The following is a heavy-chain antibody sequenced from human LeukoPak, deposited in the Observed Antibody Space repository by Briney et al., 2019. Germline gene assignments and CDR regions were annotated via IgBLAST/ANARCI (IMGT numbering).Heavy chain of an antibody. CDR1: GGSISSYY. J-gene: IGHJ6*03. Sequence: SETLSLTCTVSGGSISSYYWSWIRQPPGKGLEWIGYIYYSGSTNYNPSLKSRVTISVDTSKNQFSLKLSSVTAADTAVYYCARFRLRYFDWLPFDYYMDVRGKGTTVTVSS. CDR3: ARFRLRYFDWLPFDYYMDV. V-gene: IGHV4-59*08. CDR2: IYYSGST. D-gene: IGHD3-9*01.